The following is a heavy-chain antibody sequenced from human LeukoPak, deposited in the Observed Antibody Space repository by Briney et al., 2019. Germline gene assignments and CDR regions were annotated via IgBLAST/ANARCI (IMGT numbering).Heavy chain of an antibody. CDR1: GGSISSNSYY. CDR2: IYYSGST. J-gene: IGHJ5*02. CDR3: ARNRYYYGSGSYGVPNWFDP. D-gene: IGHD3-10*01. V-gene: IGHV4-39*01. Sequence: SETLSLTCTVSGGSISSNSYYWGWIRQPPGKGLQWIGSIYYSGSTYYNPSLKSRVTISVDTSKNQFSLKLSSVTAADTAVYYCARNRYYYGSGSYGVPNWFDPWGQGTLVTVSS.